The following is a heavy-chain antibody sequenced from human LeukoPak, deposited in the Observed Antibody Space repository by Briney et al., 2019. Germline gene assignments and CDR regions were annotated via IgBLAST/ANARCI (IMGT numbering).Heavy chain of an antibody. CDR2: ISSSSSTI. Sequence: GGSLRLSCAASGFTFSSYSMNWVRQAPGKGLEWVSYISSSSSTIYYADSVKGRFTISGDNAKNSLYLQMNSLRAEDTAVYYCARGLAPGDFWSGYSPFDAFDIWGQGTMVTVSS. V-gene: IGHV3-48*01. J-gene: IGHJ3*02. CDR3: ARGLAPGDFWSGYSPFDAFDI. D-gene: IGHD3-3*01. CDR1: GFTFSSYS.